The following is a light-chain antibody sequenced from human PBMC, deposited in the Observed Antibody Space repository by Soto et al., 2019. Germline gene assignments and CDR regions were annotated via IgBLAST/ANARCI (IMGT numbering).Light chain of an antibody. CDR1: QSVSSY. V-gene: IGKV3-20*01. Sequence: EIVLTQSPATLSLSPGERATVSCSASQSVSSYLAWYQQKPGQAPRLLIYGASSRATGIPDRFSGSGSGTDFTLTISRLEPEDFAVYYCQQYGSSLGVTFGGGTKVDIK. J-gene: IGKJ4*01. CDR3: QQYGSSLGVT. CDR2: GAS.